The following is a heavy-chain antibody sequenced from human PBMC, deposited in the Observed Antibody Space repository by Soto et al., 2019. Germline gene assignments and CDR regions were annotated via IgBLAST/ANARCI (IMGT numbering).Heavy chain of an antibody. J-gene: IGHJ3*01. D-gene: IGHD3-3*01. CDR2: ISGNGAGT. Sequence: EVKLLESGGGLAQPGGSLRLSCVGSGFTFDSYAISWVRQAPGKGLQWISAISGNGAGTDYAHPGQGRFTIYRDNSKNTVHLQMNSLRAEDTALYYCAKDTVGGYSFWSGYYSYGLNVWGQGTMVTVSS. CDR1: GFTFDSYA. V-gene: IGHV3-23*01. CDR3: AKDTVGGYSFWSGYYSYGLNV.